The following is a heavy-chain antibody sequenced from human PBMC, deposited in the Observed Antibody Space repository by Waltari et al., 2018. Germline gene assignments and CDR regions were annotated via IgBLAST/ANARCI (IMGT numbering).Heavy chain of an antibody. CDR2: IYPGDSDT. D-gene: IGHD3-3*01. V-gene: IGHV5-51*01. J-gene: IGHJ3*02. CDR3: ARTDSDFWSGYSAFDI. CDR1: GYSFTSYW. Sequence: EVQLVQSGAEVKKPGESLKISCKGSGYSFTSYWLGWVRQIPGKGLEWMGMIYPGDSDTRYSPSFQGQVTISADKSISTAYLQWSSLKASDTAMYYCARTDSDFWSGYSAFDIWGQGTMVTVSS.